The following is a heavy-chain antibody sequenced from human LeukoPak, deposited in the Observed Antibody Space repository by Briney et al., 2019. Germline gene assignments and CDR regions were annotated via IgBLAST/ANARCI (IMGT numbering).Heavy chain of an antibody. Sequence: PGGSLRLSCAASGFTLSNFWMMWVRQAPGKGLEWLANINQDGSEKYHADSLKGRFTISRDNAKNSLHLQINGLRVEDTATYYCARRFCSGNTCYPHFDHWGQGTLTTVSS. V-gene: IGHV3-7*01. D-gene: IGHD2-15*01. J-gene: IGHJ4*02. CDR3: ARRFCSGNTCYPHFDH. CDR2: INQDGSEK. CDR1: GFTLSNFW.